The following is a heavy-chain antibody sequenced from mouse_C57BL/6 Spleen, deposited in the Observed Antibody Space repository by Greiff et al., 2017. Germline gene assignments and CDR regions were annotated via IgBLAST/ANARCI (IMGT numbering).Heavy chain of an antibody. CDR2: IYPGDGDT. J-gene: IGHJ2*01. V-gene: IGHV1-82*01. CDR1: GYAFSSSW. CDR3: ARPDSSGYENYFDY. D-gene: IGHD3-2*02. Sequence: QVQLQQSGPELVKPGASVKISCKASGYAFSSSWMNWVKQRPGKGLEWIGRIYPGDGDTNYNGKFKGKATLTADKSSSTAYMQLSSLTSEDSAVYFCARPDSSGYENYFDYWGQGTTLTVSS.